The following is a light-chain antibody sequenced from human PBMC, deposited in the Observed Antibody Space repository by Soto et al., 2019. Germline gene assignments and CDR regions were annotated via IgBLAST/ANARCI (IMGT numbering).Light chain of an antibody. J-gene: IGKJ4*02. Sequence: DIQMTQSPATLSASVGDRVTITCRASHSISNWLAWYQQKPGKAPKLLIYKASTLQSGVPSRFSGSGSGTEFTLTISGLQPDDVAIYYCQQNNSYPLPFGGRTKLDI. CDR2: KAS. V-gene: IGKV1-5*03. CDR3: QQNNSYPLP. CDR1: HSISNW.